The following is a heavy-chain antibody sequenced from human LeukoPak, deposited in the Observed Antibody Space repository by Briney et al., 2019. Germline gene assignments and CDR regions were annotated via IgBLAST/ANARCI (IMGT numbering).Heavy chain of an antibody. V-gene: IGHV1-69*05. CDR1: GGTFSSYA. CDR3: AREKGELTKRYYFDY. CDR2: IIPIFGTA. Sequence: SVKVSCKASGGTFSSYAISWVRQAPGQGLEWMGRIIPIFGTANYAQKFQGRVTITTDESTSTAYMELSSLGSEDTAVYYCAREKGELTKRYYFDYWGQGTLVTVSS. D-gene: IGHD1-26*01. J-gene: IGHJ4*02.